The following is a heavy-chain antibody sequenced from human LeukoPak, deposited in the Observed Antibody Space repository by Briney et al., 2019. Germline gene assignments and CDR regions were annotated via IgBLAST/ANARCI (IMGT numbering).Heavy chain of an antibody. CDR2: ISSSGSTI. V-gene: IGHV3-11*01. CDR3: ARDLVVPAANYYYYYGMDV. J-gene: IGHJ6*02. Sequence: GGSLRLSCAASGFTFSGYYMSWIRQAPGKGLEWVSYISSSGSTIYYADSVKGRFTISRDNAKNSLYLQMNSLRAEDTAVYYCARDLVVPAANYYYYYGMDVWGQGTTVTVSS. D-gene: IGHD2-2*01. CDR1: GFTFSGYY.